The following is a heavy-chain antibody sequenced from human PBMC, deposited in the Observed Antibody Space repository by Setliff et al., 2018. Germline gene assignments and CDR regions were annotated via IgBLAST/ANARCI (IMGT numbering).Heavy chain of an antibody. CDR3: ARAHYGSGSYGALQV. CDR2: IFSNDEK. J-gene: IGHJ3*01. Sequence: SGPTLVNPTETLTLTCTVSGFSLSNARMGVSWIRQPPGKALEWLAHIFSNDEKSYSTSLKSRLTISKDTSKNQVVLTMTNMDPVDTGTYYCARAHYGSGSYGALQVWGQGTLVTVSS. V-gene: IGHV2-26*01. CDR1: GFSLSNARMG. D-gene: IGHD3-10*01.